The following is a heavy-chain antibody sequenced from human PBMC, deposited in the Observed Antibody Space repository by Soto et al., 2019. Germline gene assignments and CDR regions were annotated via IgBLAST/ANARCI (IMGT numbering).Heavy chain of an antibody. J-gene: IGHJ4*02. Sequence: QVQLVESGGGLVKPGGSLRLSCVASGFTFSDYYMSWVRQAPGKGLEWLSYSSNSGTYTKYAGSVKGRFSISRDNAKNSLYLQINSLRGEDTAIYYCARSGDNYNVLDSGGQGTPVTVSS. CDR3: ARSGDNYNVLDS. D-gene: IGHD3-10*02. V-gene: IGHV3-11*06. CDR1: GFTFSDYY. CDR2: SSNSGTYT.